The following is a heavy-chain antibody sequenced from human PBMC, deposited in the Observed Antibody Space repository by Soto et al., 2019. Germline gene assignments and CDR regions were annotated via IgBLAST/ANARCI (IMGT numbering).Heavy chain of an antibody. V-gene: IGHV3-74*01. D-gene: IGHD3-10*01. CDR2: ISPDGRTT. CDR1: GFSFSHYW. Sequence: GSLSLSCAASGFSFSHYWMHLVRQAPGKGLVWVSRISPDGRTTTYADSVKGRFTISRDNAKSTLYLQMNSLTVEDGAVYYCADSWLPTSYWGPGTLVTVSS. J-gene: IGHJ4*02. CDR3: ADSWLPTSY.